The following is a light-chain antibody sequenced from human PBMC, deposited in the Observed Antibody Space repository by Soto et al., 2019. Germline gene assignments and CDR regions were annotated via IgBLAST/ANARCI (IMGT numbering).Light chain of an antibody. V-gene: IGKV1-5*01. CDR3: LQYNSFSWT. J-gene: IGKJ1*01. CDR2: DAS. CDR1: QSISSW. Sequence: DIQMTQSPSTLSASVGDRVTITCRASQSISSWLAWYQQKPGKAPKLLIYDASSLKSGVPSRFSGSGSGTEFTLTISSLQPDDFATYYSLQYNSFSWTFGQGTKV.